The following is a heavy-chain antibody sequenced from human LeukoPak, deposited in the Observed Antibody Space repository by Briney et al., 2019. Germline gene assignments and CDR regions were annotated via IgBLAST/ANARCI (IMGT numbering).Heavy chain of an antibody. V-gene: IGHV3-21*01. CDR2: ISSRSTHI. CDR1: GFTFDTYI. J-gene: IGHJ6*03. CDR3: ARSVAAMSYYYYYYMDV. Sequence: GGSLRLSCAASGFTFDTYIMTWVRQAPGKGLEWLSSISSRSTHIYYADSMKGRLTISRDNAKNTLYLQMNSLRAEDTAVYYCARSVAAMSYYYYYYMDVWGKGTTVTVSS. D-gene: IGHD2-15*01.